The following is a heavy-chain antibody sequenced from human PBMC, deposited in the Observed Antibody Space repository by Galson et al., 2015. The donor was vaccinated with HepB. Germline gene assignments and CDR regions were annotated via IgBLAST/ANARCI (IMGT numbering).Heavy chain of an antibody. CDR1: GFTFSSYA. CDR3: ARVWIQLWLDDAFDI. D-gene: IGHD5-18*01. Sequence: SLRLSCAASGFTFSSYAMHWVRQAPGKGLEWVAVISYDGSNKYYADSVKGRFTISRDNSKNTLYLQMNSLRAEDTAVYYCARVWIQLWLDDAFDIWGQGTMVTVSS. V-gene: IGHV3-30*04. CDR2: ISYDGSNK. J-gene: IGHJ3*02.